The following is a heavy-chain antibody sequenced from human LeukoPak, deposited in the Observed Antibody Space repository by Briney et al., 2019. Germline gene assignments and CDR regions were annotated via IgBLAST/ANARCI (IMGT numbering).Heavy chain of an antibody. V-gene: IGHV3-21*01. J-gene: IGHJ3*02. CDR1: GFTFSSYS. D-gene: IGHD6-13*01. CDR3: AGVSSSWYGAFDI. CDR2: ISSSSSYI. Sequence: GGSLRLSCAASGFTFSSYSMTWVRQAPGKGLEWVSSISSSSSYIYYADSVKGRFTISRDNAKNSLYLQMNSLRAEDTAVYYCAGVSSSWYGAFDIWGQGTMVTVSS.